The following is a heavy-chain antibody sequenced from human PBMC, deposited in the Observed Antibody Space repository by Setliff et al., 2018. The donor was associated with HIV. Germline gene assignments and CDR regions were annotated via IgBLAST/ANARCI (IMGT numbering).Heavy chain of an antibody. CDR2: VYVAGTV. CDR1: GDSFTTTSHS. D-gene: IGHD3-3*01. Sequence: SETLSLTCDVSGDSFTTTSHSWAWLRQPAGRGLEWIGHVYVAGTVIYNPSLASRLTISIVPSKNQFSLDLTSVTAADTGKYYCARARTIGVSAVFFDPWGQGIPVTVSS. V-gene: IGHV4-61*09. J-gene: IGHJ5*02. CDR3: ARARTIGVSAVFFDP.